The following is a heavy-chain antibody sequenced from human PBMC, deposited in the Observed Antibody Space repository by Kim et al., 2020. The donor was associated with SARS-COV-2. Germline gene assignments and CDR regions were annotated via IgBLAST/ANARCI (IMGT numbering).Heavy chain of an antibody. CDR1: GGSISSYY. CDR3: ARGYSSSWYYFDY. D-gene: IGHD6-13*01. Sequence: SETLSLTCTVSGGSISSYYWSWIRQPPGKGLEWIGYIYYSGSTNYNPSLKSRVTISVDTSKNQFSLKLSSVTAADTAVYYCARGYSSSWYYFDYWGQGTLVTVSS. J-gene: IGHJ4*02. CDR2: IYYSGST. V-gene: IGHV4-59*13.